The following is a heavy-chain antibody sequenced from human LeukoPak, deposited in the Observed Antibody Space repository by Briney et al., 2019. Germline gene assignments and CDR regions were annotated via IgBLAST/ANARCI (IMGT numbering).Heavy chain of an antibody. CDR3: VGYYYDSSGYYNNDY. V-gene: IGHV3-21*01. D-gene: IGHD3-22*01. J-gene: IGHJ4*02. CDR1: GFTFSSYS. CDR2: ISSSSSYI. Sequence: GGSLRLSCAASGFTFSSYSMTWVRQAPGKGLEWVSSISSSSSYIYYADSVKGRFTISRDNAKNSLYLQMNSLRAEDTAAYYCVGYYYDSSGYYNNDYWGQGTLVTVSS.